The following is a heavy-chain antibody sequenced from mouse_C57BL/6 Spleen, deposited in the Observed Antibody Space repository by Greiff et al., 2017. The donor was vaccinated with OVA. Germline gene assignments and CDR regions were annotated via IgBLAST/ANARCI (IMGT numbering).Heavy chain of an antibody. CDR1: GFSFTSYG. CDR2: IWRGGST. J-gene: IGHJ2*01. D-gene: IGHD1-1*01. Sequence: VHLVESGPGLVQPSQSLSITCTVSGFSFTSYGVHWVRQSPGKGLEWLGVIWRGGSTDYNAAIMSRLSINKDNSKSQVFFKMNSLQADDTAIYYCAKNSYGSAFDCWGQGTTLTVSS. CDR3: AKNSYGSAFDC. V-gene: IGHV2-5*01.